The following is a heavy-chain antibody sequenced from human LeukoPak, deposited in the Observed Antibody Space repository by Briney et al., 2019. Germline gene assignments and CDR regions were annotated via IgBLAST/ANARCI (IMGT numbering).Heavy chain of an antibody. V-gene: IGHV7-4-1*02. Sequence: EASVKVSCKASGYTFTSYAMNWVRQAPGQGLEWMGWINTNTGNPTYAQGFTGRFVFSLDTSVSTAYLQISSLKAEDTAVYYCARVESPQYCSGGSCYRRGSDYWGQGTLVTVSS. J-gene: IGHJ4*02. CDR1: GYTFTSYA. CDR2: INTNTGNP. D-gene: IGHD2-15*01. CDR3: ARVESPQYCSGGSCYRRGSDY.